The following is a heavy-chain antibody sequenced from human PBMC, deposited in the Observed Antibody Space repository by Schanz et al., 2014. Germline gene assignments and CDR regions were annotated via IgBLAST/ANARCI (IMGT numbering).Heavy chain of an antibody. CDR2: ISASGGDT. CDR3: AKSLESCPGGRCSRGYFDY. CDR1: GFTFSTDA. D-gene: IGHD2-8*02. Sequence: EVQLLESGGGLVQPGGSLRLSCAASGFTFSTDAMSWVRQAPGKGLEWLSVISASGGDTYYADSVKGRFTISRDNFKGALYLQMSSLRAEDTAVYYCAKSLESCPGGRCSRGYFDYWGQGTLVTVSS. V-gene: IGHV3-23*01. J-gene: IGHJ4*02.